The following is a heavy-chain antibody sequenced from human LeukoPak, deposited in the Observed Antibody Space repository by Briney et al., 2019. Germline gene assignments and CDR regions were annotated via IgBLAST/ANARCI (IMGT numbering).Heavy chain of an antibody. CDR2: ISSSSSYI. V-gene: IGHV3-21*01. J-gene: IGHJ4*02. CDR1: GFTFSSYS. CDR3: ARDRRSGSYPGY. D-gene: IGHD1-26*01. Sequence: PGGSLRLSCAASGFTFSSYSMNWVRQAPGKGLEWVSSISSSSSYIYYADSVKGRFTISRDNAKNSLYLQMNSLRAEDTAVYYCARDRRSGSYPGYWGQGTLVTVSS.